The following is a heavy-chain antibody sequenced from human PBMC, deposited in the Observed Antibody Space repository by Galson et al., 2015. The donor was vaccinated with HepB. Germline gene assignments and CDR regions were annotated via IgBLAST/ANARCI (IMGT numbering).Heavy chain of an antibody. D-gene: IGHD3-10*01. CDR3: ARMKTGGDYYYGMDV. CDR1: GGTFSSYA. CDR2: IIPIFGTA. V-gene: IGHV1-69*13. J-gene: IGHJ6*02. Sequence: SVKVSCKASGGTFSSYAISWVRQAPGQGLEWMGGIIPIFGTANYAQKFQGRVTITADESTSTAYMELSSLRSEDTAVYYCARMKTGGDYYYGMDVWGQGTTVTVSS.